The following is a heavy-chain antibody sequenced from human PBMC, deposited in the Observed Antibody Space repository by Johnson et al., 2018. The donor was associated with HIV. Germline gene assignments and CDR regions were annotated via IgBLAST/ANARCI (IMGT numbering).Heavy chain of an antibody. J-gene: IGHJ3*02. CDR2: IRSKANSYAT. V-gene: IGHV3-73*01. Sequence: EVQLVESGGGVVQPGRSLRLSCAVSGFTFSNAWMRWVRQAPGKGLEWVGRIRSKANSYATEYAASVKGRFTISRDDSKNTAYLQMNSLKSEDTAVYYCCKFVGYCSGGGCYTPGDIWGRGTMVTVSS. D-gene: IGHD2-15*01. CDR1: GFTFSNAW. CDR3: CKFVGYCSGGGCYTPGDI.